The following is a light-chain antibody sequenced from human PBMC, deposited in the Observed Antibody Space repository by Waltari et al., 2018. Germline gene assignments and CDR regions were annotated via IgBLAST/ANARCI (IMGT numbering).Light chain of an antibody. CDR1: QTVRPTY. J-gene: IGKJ4*01. CDR3: QQYDISPLT. Sequence: EIVLTQSLGTLSLSPGESATLSYRASQTVRPTYLAWYQQKPGQAPTLLIYGASSRATGIPDRFSGSGSGTDFSLTISSLEPEDFVVYYCQQYDISPLTFGGGTKVEIK. V-gene: IGKV3-20*01. CDR2: GAS.